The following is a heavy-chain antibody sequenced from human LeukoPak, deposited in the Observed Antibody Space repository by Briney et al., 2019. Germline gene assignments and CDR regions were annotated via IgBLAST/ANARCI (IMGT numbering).Heavy chain of an antibody. CDR3: ARLHSSSWSYFAY. Sequence: GESLKISCKASDYSFASSWIGWGRPMPGKGLEWMGIINPGDSDTRYSPSFQGQVTISDDKSINTAYLQWRSLKASDTAMYYCARLHSSSWSYFAYWGPGSLVTVSS. D-gene: IGHD6-13*01. V-gene: IGHV5-51*01. J-gene: IGHJ4*02. CDR1: DYSFASSW. CDR2: INPGDSDT.